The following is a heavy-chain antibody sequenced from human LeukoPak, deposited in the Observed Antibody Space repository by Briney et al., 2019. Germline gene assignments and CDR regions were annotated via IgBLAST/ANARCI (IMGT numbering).Heavy chain of an antibody. V-gene: IGHV1-18*01. Sequence: GASVKVSCKASGHSLTSYGISWVRQAPGQGLEWMGWISAYNGNTNYAQKFQGRVTMTTDTSTSTAYMELRSLRSDDTAVYYCARDHRLGVMVAYGMDVWGQGTTVTVSS. CDR2: ISAYNGNT. D-gene: IGHD2-15*01. CDR3: ARDHRLGVMVAYGMDV. CDR1: GHSLTSYG. J-gene: IGHJ6*02.